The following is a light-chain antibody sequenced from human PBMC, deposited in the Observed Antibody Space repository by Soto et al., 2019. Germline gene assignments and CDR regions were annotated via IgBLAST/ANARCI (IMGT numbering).Light chain of an antibody. CDR1: SGHSSYA. V-gene: IGLV4-69*01. J-gene: IGLJ2*01. Sequence: QPVLTQSPSASAYLGASVKLTCTLSSGHSSYAIAWHQQQPEKGPRYLLKLNSDGSHSKGDGIPDRFSGSSSGAERYPTISSLQSEDEADYYGQTWGTGLVVFGGGTKLTV. CDR2: LNSDGSH. CDR3: QTWGTGLVV.